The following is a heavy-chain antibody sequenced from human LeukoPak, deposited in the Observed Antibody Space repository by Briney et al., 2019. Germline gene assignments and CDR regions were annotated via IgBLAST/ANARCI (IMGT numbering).Heavy chain of an antibody. V-gene: IGHV3-48*01. CDR2: INGGSRAM. Sequence: GGSLRLSCEASGFTFSNYSMNWVRQAPGKGLEWISYINGGSRAMYYADSMKGRFTISRDDAKNSLYLQMSSLRAEDTAVYYCGNSYYALNLWGQGTLVTVSS. CDR1: GFTFSNYS. J-gene: IGHJ5*02. CDR3: GNSYYALNL. D-gene: IGHD3-10*01.